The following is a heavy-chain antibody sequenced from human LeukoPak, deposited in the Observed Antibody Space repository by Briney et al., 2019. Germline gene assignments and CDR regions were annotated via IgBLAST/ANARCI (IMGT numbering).Heavy chain of an antibody. CDR2: VSYFGST. Sequence: SETLTLTCTVSGGSISDYYWNWIRQPPGKGLEWIGYVSYFGSTLYNPSLESRLTISEDTSTNQISLKLTSMTAADTAVYYCARGTAAAGFYFDSWGQGTLVTVAS. V-gene: IGHV4-59*12. CDR3: ARGTAAAGFYFDS. CDR1: GGSISDYY. J-gene: IGHJ4*02. D-gene: IGHD6-13*01.